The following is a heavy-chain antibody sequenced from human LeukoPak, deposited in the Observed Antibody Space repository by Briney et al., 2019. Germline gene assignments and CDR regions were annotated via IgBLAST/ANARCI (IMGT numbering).Heavy chain of an antibody. CDR3: ATSGYGNIDY. Sequence: PGGSLRLSCAASGFIFSSNSMNWVRQAPGKGLEWVSYISSSSSSIYYADSVKGRFTISRDNAKKSLYLQMNSLRAEDTAVYYCATSGYGNIDYWGQGTLVTVSS. CDR1: GFIFSSNS. V-gene: IGHV3-48*04. J-gene: IGHJ4*02. CDR2: ISSSSSSI. D-gene: IGHD3-10*01.